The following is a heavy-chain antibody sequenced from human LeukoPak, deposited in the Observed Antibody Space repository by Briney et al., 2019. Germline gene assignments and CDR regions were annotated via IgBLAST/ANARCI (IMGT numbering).Heavy chain of an antibody. CDR3: ARHGTSVVVRNW. J-gene: IGHJ4*02. V-gene: IGHV3-11*04. D-gene: IGHD2-2*01. Sequence: PGGSLRLSCAASGFTFSDFYMSWIRQAPGKGLEWISYISSSGSTIYYADSVKGRFTISRDNADNSLYLQMNSLRAEDTAVYYCARHGTSVVVRNWWGRGTLVTVSS. CDR1: GFTFSDFY. CDR2: ISSSGSTI.